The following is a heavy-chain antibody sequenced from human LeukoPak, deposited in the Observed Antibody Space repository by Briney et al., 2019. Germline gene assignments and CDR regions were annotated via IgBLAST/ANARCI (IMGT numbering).Heavy chain of an antibody. D-gene: IGHD3-22*01. CDR1: GFTFSSYA. V-gene: IGHV3-23*01. J-gene: IGHJ4*02. CDR2: ISGSGGST. CDR3: AKGAYIDYYDSGLYLHYFDY. Sequence: GGSLRLSCAASGFTFSSYAMSWVRQAPGKGLEWVSAISGSGGSTYYADSVKGRFTISRDNSKNTLYLQMNSLRAEDTAVYYCAKGAYIDYYDSGLYLHYFDYWGQGTLVTVSS.